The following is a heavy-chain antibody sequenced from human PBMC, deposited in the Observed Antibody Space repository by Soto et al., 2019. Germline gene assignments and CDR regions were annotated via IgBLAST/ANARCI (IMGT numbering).Heavy chain of an antibody. D-gene: IGHD6-13*01. Sequence: KPSETLSLTCTVSGGSISSYYWSWIRQPPGKGLEWIGYIYYSGSTNYNPSLKSRVTISVDTSKNQFSLKLSSVTAADTAVYYCASGYTYYFDYWGQGTLVTVSS. J-gene: IGHJ4*02. CDR1: GGSISSYY. CDR3: ASGYTYYFDY. V-gene: IGHV4-59*01. CDR2: IYYSGST.